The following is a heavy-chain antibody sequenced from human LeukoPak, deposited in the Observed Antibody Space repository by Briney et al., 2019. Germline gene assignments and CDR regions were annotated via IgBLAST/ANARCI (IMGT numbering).Heavy chain of an antibody. Sequence: PVGSLRLSCAASGFTFHGSWMNSGRQGPGKGLEWVDKMDQSGTQKRYVDSVRGRFPNSKENSGTSFYLEMSSLTVDDTAIYYCAIWKSENNWGQGTLVTVSS. CDR2: MDQSGTQK. CDR1: GFTFHGSW. V-gene: IGHV3-7*01. D-gene: IGHD1-1*01. CDR3: AIWKSENN. J-gene: IGHJ4*02.